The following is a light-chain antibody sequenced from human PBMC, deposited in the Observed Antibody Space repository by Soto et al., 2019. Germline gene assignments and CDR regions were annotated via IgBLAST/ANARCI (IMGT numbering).Light chain of an antibody. CDR3: SSYRASSTTHYV. CDR1: SSDVGGYNY. V-gene: IGLV2-14*03. J-gene: IGLJ1*01. CDR2: DVS. Sequence: QSVLTQPASLSGSPGQSITISCTGTSSDVGGYNYVSWYQQHPGKAPKLMIYDVSNRPSGVSNRFSGSKSGNTASLTISGLQAEDEADYYCSSYRASSTTHYVFATGTQLTVL.